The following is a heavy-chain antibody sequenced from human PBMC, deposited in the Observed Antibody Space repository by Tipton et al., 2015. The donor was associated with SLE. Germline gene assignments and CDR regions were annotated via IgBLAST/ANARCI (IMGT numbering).Heavy chain of an antibody. D-gene: IGHD1-26*01. Sequence: LRLSCTVSGGSISSGSYYWSWIRQPPGKGLEWIGEINHSGSTNYNPSLKSRVTISVDTSKNQFSLKLSSVTAADTAVYYCARGVGATPYWGQGTLVTVSS. CDR2: INHSGST. J-gene: IGHJ4*02. V-gene: IGHV4-39*07. CDR3: ARGVGATPY. CDR1: GGSISSGSYY.